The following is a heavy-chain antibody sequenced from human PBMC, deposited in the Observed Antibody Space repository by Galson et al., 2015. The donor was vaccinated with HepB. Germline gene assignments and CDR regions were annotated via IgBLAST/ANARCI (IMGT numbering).Heavy chain of an antibody. CDR1: GFTFSSYA. V-gene: IGHV3-30*04. CDR2: ISYDGSNK. D-gene: IGHD6-13*01. Sequence: SLRLSCAASGFTFSSYAMHWVRQAPGKELEWVAVISYDGSNKYYADSVKGRFTISRDNSKNTLYLQMNSLRAGDTAVYYCARDYASSWYFNHYYGMDVWGQGTTVTVSS. J-gene: IGHJ6*02. CDR3: ARDYASSWYFNHYYGMDV.